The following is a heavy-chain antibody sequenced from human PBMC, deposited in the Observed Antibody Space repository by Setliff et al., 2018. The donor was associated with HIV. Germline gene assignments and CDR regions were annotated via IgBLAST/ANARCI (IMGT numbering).Heavy chain of an antibody. V-gene: IGHV4-4*07. CDR2: IHTSGST. D-gene: IGHD3-22*01. CDR3: ARRNSNDYENWFDP. Sequence: SETLSLTCTVSGDSIGYYYWSWIRQPAGRGLEWMGRIHTSGSTNYNPSLTSRVTLSVDTSKNQFSLKLSSVTAADTAVYYCARRNSNDYENWFDPWGQGTLVTVSS. CDR1: GDSIGYYY. J-gene: IGHJ5*02.